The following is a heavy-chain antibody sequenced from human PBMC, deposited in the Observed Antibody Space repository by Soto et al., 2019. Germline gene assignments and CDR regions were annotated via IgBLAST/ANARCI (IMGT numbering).Heavy chain of an antibody. V-gene: IGHV3-23*01. CDR3: AKARCTTSNCYVPDY. CDR1: GFSFSTHT. D-gene: IGHD2-8*01. CDR2: ISGSGGSP. J-gene: IGHJ4*02. Sequence: GGSLRLSCAASGFSFSTHTMSWVRRAPGKGLEWVSAISGSGGSPSYADSVQGRFTISRDNPKKTLYLQMNSLRAEDTAVYYCAKARCTTSNCYVPDYWGQGTLVTVSS.